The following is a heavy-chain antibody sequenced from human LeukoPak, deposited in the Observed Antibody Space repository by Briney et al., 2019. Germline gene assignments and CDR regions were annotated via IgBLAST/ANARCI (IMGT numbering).Heavy chain of an antibody. D-gene: IGHD5-24*01. Sequence: SETLSLTCTVSGGSISSYYWSWIRQPPGKGLEWIGYIHYTGSTNYNPSLKSRVTISVDTSKNQFSLKLSSVTAADTAVYYCASSRGRWLQSDTGGYFDYWGQGTLVTVSS. CDR1: GGSISSYY. J-gene: IGHJ4*02. V-gene: IGHV4-59*08. CDR2: IHYTGST. CDR3: ASSRGRWLQSDTGGYFDY.